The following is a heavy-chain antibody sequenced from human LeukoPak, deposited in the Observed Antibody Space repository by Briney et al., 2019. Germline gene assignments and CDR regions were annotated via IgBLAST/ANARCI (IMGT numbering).Heavy chain of an antibody. Sequence: GGSLRLSCAASGFTFSSYGMNWVRQAPGKGLEWVSYISSSSNIMNYADSVKGRFTTSRDNAKNSLYLQMNSLRAEDTAVYFCARAHSTSSSVYDFWGQGTRVTVSP. CDR1: GFTFSSYG. CDR3: ARAHSTSSSVYDF. D-gene: IGHD6-6*01. J-gene: IGHJ4*02. CDR2: ISSSSNIM. V-gene: IGHV3-48*01.